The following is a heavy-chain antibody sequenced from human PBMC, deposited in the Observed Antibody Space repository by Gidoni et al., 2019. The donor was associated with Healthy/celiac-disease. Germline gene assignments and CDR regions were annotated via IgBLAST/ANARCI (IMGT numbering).Heavy chain of an antibody. CDR3: ARQPRYYYDSSGYYHLNWFDP. CDR1: GGSISSSSYY. D-gene: IGHD3-22*01. V-gene: IGHV4-39*01. Sequence: QLQLQESGPGLVTPSDPLSLTCTVSGGSISSSSYYWGWIRQPPGKGLEWIGSIYYSGSTYYTPSLKSRVTISVDTSKNQFSLKLSSVTAADTAVYYCARQPRYYYDSSGYYHLNWFDPWGQGTLVTVSS. CDR2: IYYSGST. J-gene: IGHJ5*02.